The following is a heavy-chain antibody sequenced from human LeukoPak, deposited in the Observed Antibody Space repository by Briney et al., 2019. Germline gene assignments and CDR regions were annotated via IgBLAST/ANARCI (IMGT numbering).Heavy chain of an antibody. D-gene: IGHD3-3*01. V-gene: IGHV1-18*01. J-gene: IGHJ6*02. CDR1: GYTFTSYG. CDR2: ISAYNGNT. CDR3: ARDNAGSGYQHYYYYGMDV. Sequence: GASVKVSCKASGYTFTSYGISWVRQAPGQGLEWMGWISAYNGNTNYAQKLQGRVTMTTDTSTSTAYMELRSLRSDDTAVYYCARDNAGSGYQHYYYYGMDVWGQGTTVTVSS.